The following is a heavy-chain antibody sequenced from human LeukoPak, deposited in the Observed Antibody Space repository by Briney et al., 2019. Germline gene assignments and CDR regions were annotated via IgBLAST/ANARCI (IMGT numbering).Heavy chain of an antibody. CDR3: ARHYRYYDFWSGPLEGYFDY. V-gene: IGHV4-4*09. J-gene: IGHJ4*02. D-gene: IGHD3-3*01. CDR2: IYTSGRT. Sequence: SETLSLTRIVSVGSLSSYYWSWIRPPPGRGLEWIGYIYTSGRTNYNPPPQSRVTISVATAKNQFSLKMSSVTAAETAVYYCARHYRYYDFWSGPLEGYFDYWGQGTLVTVSS. CDR1: VGSLSSYY.